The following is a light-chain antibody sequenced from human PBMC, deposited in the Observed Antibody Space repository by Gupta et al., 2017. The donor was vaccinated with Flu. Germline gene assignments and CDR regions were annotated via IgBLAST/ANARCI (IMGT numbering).Light chain of an antibody. V-gene: IGLV1-44*01. Sequence: QSGLPQPPSASGTPGQRVSISCSGSSSSIGSNTVNWYQHLPGTAPNLLIYVNNQRPSGVPDRFSGSKSGTSASLAISGLQAEDEADYYCASWDDSLSGQVVFGGGTKLTVL. CDR3: ASWDDSLSGQVV. CDR1: SSSIGSNT. CDR2: VNN. J-gene: IGLJ2*01.